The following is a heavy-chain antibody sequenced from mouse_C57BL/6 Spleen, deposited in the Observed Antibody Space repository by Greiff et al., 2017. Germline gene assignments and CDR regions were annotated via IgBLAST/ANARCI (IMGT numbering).Heavy chain of an antibody. V-gene: IGHV1-64*01. J-gene: IGHJ4*01. CDR1: GYTFTSYW. Sequence: QVQLQQSGAELVKPGASVKLSCKASGYTFTSYWMHWVKQRPGQGLEWIGMIHPNSGSTNYNEKFKSKATLTVDKSSSTAYMQLSSLTSEDSAVYDCGSIHYYAMDYWGQGTSVTVSS. CDR2: IHPNSGST. CDR3: GSIHYYAMDY.